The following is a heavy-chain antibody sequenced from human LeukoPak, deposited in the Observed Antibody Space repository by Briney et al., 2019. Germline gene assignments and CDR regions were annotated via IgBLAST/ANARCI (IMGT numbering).Heavy chain of an antibody. CDR3: ARDLGISGWYAPPLGYFDY. CDR1: GYSFTDYF. CDR2: INPNSGGT. V-gene: IGHV1-2*02. J-gene: IGHJ4*02. Sequence: ASVKVSCKASGYSFTDYFIHWVRQAPGQGLEWMGWINPNSGGTNYAQKFQGRVTMTRDTSMSTTYMELKRLRSDDTAVYYCARDLGISGWYAPPLGYFDYWGQGTLLTVSS. D-gene: IGHD6-19*01.